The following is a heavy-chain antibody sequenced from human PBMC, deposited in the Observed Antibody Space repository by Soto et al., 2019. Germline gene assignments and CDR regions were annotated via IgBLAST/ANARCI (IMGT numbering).Heavy chain of an antibody. CDR3: AKDRRAGGNSAFYFDF. CDR2: ISATGGGT. D-gene: IGHD3-16*01. J-gene: IGHJ4*02. V-gene: IGHV3-23*01. Sequence: GGSLRLSCSASVFSVTDNFMTWVRQAPGRGLEWVSIISATGGGTYYADSVKGRFTISRDNSHNTLYLQVHSLTAEDTAVYYCAKDRRAGGNSAFYFDFWGQAAQVTVS. CDR1: VFSVTDNF.